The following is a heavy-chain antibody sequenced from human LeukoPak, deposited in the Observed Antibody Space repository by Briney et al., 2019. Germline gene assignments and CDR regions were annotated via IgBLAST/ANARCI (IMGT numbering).Heavy chain of an antibody. CDR2: INPNSGGT. V-gene: IGHV1-2*02. CDR3: ARDYPRIRYPTSPDY. CDR1: GYTFTGYY. J-gene: IGHJ4*02. D-gene: IGHD1-26*01. Sequence: GASVKVSCKASGYTFTGYYMHWVRQAPGQGLEWMGWINPNSGGTNYAQKFQGRVTMTRDTSISTAYMELSRLRSDDTAVYYCARDYPRIRYPTSPDYWGQGTLVTVSS.